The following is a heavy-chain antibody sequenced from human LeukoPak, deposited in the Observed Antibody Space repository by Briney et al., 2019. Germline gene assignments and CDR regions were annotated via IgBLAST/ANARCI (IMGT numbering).Heavy chain of an antibody. V-gene: IGHV3-30*18. CDR3: AKDGPYSGSYLYYFDY. CDR1: GFTFSSYG. Sequence: PGRSLRLSCAASGFTFSSYGMHWVRQAPGKGLEWVAVISYDGSNKYYADSVKGRFTISRDNSKNTLYLQMNSLRAEDTAVYYCAKDGPYSGSYLYYFDYWGQGTLVTVSS. D-gene: IGHD1-26*01. CDR2: ISYDGSNK. J-gene: IGHJ4*02.